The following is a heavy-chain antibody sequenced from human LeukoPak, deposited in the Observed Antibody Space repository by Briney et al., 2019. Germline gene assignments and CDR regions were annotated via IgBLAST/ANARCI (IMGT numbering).Heavy chain of an antibody. CDR3: ARGGLRVMVYRLYYMDV. D-gene: IGHD2-8*01. V-gene: IGHV1-2*02. CDR2: ISPNSGGT. J-gene: IGHJ6*03. Sequence: ASVKVSCKASGYTFTGYYMHWVRQAPGQGLEWMGWISPNSGGTNYAQQFQGRVTMTRDTSINTAYMELTRLRSDDTAVYYCARGGLRVMVYRLYYMDVWGKGTTVTVSS. CDR1: GYTFTGYY.